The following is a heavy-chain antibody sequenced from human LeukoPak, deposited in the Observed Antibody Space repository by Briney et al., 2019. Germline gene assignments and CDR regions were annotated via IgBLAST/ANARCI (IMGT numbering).Heavy chain of an antibody. J-gene: IGHJ4*02. CDR3: ASEDYDILTGYRSY. CDR2: INHSGST. V-gene: IGHV4-34*01. Sequence: PSETLPLTCAVYGGSFSGYYWSWIRQPPGKGLEWIGEINHSGSTNYNPSLKSRVTISVDTSKNQFSLKLSSVTAADTAVYYCASEDYDILTGYRSYWGQGTLVTVSS. D-gene: IGHD3-9*01. CDR1: GGSFSGYY.